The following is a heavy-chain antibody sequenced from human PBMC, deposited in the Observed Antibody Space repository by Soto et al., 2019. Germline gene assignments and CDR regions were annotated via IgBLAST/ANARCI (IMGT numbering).Heavy chain of an antibody. J-gene: IGHJ5*02. V-gene: IGHV4-30-4*08. CDR3: ARDRGYCISTSCPKGGWFDP. D-gene: IGHD2-2*01. CDR2: IYYSGST. CDR1: GTSISSSSYY. Sequence: SETLSLTCTVTGTSISSSSYYWGWIRRPPGKCLVWIWYIYYSGSTYYNPSLKSRVTISVDSSKNQFSLKLSSVTAADTAVYYCARDRGYCISTSCPKGGWFDPWGQGTRVTVS.